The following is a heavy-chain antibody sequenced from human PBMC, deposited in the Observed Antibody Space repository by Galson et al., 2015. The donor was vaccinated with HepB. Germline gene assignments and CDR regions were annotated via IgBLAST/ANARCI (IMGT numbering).Heavy chain of an antibody. CDR1: GFSLSTTGVG. Sequence: PALVKPTQTLTLTCTFSGFSLSTTGVGVGWIRQSPGKALEWLGIIHWNDDKRYSPSLKSRLTITKDTSKNQVVLTMTNMDPVDTATYYCARRYCTTTNCSPPPSSYGMDVWGQGTTVTVSS. V-gene: IGHV2-5*01. D-gene: IGHD2-2*01. CDR2: IHWNDDK. CDR3: ARRYCTTTNCSPPPSSYGMDV. J-gene: IGHJ6*02.